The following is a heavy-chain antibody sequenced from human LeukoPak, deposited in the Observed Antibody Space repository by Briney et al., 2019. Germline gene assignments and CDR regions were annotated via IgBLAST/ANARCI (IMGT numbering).Heavy chain of an antibody. V-gene: IGHV3-23*01. CDR2: ISGSGEST. CDR1: GFTFSSYA. CDR3: AKVPSSSSWSDY. Sequence: GGSLRLSCAASGFTFSSYAMNWVRQAPGKGLEWVSVISGSGESTYYAESVKGRFTISRDNSKNTLFLQMYSLRAEDTAVYYCAKVPSSSSWSDYWGQGTLVTVSS. D-gene: IGHD6-13*01. J-gene: IGHJ4*02.